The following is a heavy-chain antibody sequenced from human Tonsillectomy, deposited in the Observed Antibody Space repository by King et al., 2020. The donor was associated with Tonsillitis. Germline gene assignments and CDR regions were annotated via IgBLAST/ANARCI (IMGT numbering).Heavy chain of an antibody. CDR1: AFTFRTYV. D-gene: IGHD2-2*02. CDR3: AVRRDCSDSNCYNAFYI. J-gene: IGHJ3*02. Sequence: VQLVESGGGVVQPGTSLRLSCEVSAFTFRTYVLDWVRQAPGKGLEGVAVISYDGKNKVYAESVKGRLTISRDNSKNTLFMQLNSLRPEETAVYYCAVRRDCSDSNCYNAFYIWGQGTMVTVSS. CDR2: ISYDGKNK. V-gene: IGHV3-30*04.